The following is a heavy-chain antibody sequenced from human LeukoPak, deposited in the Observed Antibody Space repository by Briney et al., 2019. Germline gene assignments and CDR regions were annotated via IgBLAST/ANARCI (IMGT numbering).Heavy chain of an antibody. Sequence: ETLSLTCTVSGGSISSSSYYWVWVRQAPGKGLEWVANIKEDGSEKYYVDSVKGRFTISRDNAENSLYLQMNSLRAEDTAVYYCAMNWGYFDYWGQGILVTVSS. CDR2: IKEDGSEK. V-gene: IGHV3-7*05. D-gene: IGHD7-27*01. J-gene: IGHJ4*02. CDR3: AMNWGYFDY. CDR1: GGSISSSSYY.